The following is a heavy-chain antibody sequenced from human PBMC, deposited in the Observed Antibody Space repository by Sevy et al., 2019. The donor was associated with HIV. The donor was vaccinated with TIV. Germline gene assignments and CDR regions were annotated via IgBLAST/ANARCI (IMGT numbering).Heavy chain of an antibody. Sequence: GGSLRLSCVDSGFAFSTHAMHWVRQAPGKGLEWVAVISYEGTETFYAASVEGRFTISRDNSKNMLSLQINSLRPEDTAVYYCARDGGYSVKWYPLYWGHGTLVTVSS. CDR1: GFAFSTHA. CDR2: ISYEGTET. J-gene: IGHJ4*01. CDR3: ARDGGYSVKWYPLY. D-gene: IGHD5-12*01. V-gene: IGHV3-30-3*01.